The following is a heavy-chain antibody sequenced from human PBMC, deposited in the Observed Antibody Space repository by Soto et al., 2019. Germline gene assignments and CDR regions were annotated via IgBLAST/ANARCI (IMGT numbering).Heavy chain of an antibody. CDR2: ISGSGGST. J-gene: IGHJ4*02. CDR3: ASKGYSSSWRFDEGYYFDY. CDR1: GFTFSSYA. V-gene: IGHV3-23*01. D-gene: IGHD6-13*01. Sequence: QPGGSLRLSGAASGFTFSSYAMSWVRQAPGKGLEWVSAISGSGGSTYYADSVKGRFTISRDNSKNTLYLQMNSLRAEDTAVYYCASKGYSSSWRFDEGYYFDYWGQGTLVTVSS.